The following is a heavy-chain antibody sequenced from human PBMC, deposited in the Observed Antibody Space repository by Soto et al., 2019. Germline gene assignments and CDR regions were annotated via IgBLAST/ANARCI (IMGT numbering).Heavy chain of an antibody. CDR2: INPSGGST. J-gene: IGHJ2*01. D-gene: IGHD2-8*02. CDR1: GYTFTSYY. V-gene: IGHV1-46*01. Sequence: QVQLVQSGAEVKKPGASVKVSCKASGYTFTSYYMHWVRQAPGQGLEWMGIINPSGGSTSYAQKFQGRVTMTRDTSTSTVYMELSSLRSEDTAVYYCASDRGGVGPGEGYFDLWGRGTLVTVSS. CDR3: ASDRGGVGPGEGYFDL.